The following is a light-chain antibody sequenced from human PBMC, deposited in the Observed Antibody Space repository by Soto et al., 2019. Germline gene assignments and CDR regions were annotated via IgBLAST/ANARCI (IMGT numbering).Light chain of an antibody. J-gene: IGKJ5*01. CDR2: GAS. CDR3: PQRSDWPLT. V-gene: IGKV3-11*01. Sequence: EIVMTQSPGTLSLSPGDTATLSCRASQSLGSDLAWYQQKPGQAPRLLIYGASTKATDMPGRFSGSGSGTDFTLTIGSLEPEDFAVYYCPQRSDWPLTFGQGTRLE. CDR1: QSLGSD.